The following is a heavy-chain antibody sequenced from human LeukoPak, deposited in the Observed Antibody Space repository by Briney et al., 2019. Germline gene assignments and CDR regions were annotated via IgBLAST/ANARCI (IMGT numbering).Heavy chain of an antibody. Sequence: PGGSLRLSCAASGFTFSNYWMTWVRQAPGKGLDWVSSINSYSSDIYYADSVKGRSTISRDNAKNSLYLQMNSLRAEDTAVYYCARKRSPGAFDIWGQGTMVTVSS. CDR3: ARKRSPGAFDI. CDR1: GFTFSNYW. V-gene: IGHV3-21*01. CDR2: INSYSSDI. J-gene: IGHJ3*02.